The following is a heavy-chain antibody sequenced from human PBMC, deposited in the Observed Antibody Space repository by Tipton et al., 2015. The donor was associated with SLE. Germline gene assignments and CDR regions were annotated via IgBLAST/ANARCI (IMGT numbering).Heavy chain of an antibody. CDR3: TRYQEDVSNTSGWFELDY. CDR1: GFTLSGSV. Sequence: GSLRLSCAASGFTLSGSVIHWVRQASGKGLEWVGRIRSKANGYATTYGESVKGRFTMSRDDSKNTAYLQMNSLRTEDTAVYYCTRYQEDVSNTSGWFELDYWGQGTLVTVSS. J-gene: IGHJ4*02. D-gene: IGHD6-19*01. V-gene: IGHV3-73*01. CDR2: IRSKANGYAT.